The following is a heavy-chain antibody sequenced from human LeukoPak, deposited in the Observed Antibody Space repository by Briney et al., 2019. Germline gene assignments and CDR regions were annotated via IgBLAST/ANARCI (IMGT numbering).Heavy chain of an antibody. J-gene: IGHJ4*02. D-gene: IGHD2-2*01. CDR1: GYTFTSYD. CDR3: ARGGTYCSSTSCSFFDY. Sequence: ASVKVSCKASGYTFTSYDINWVRQAPGQGLEWMGWMNPNSGNAGYAQKFQGRVTMTRNTSISTAYMELSSLRSEDTAVYYCARGGTYCSSTSCSFFDYWGQGTLVTVSS. CDR2: MNPNSGNA. V-gene: IGHV1-8*01.